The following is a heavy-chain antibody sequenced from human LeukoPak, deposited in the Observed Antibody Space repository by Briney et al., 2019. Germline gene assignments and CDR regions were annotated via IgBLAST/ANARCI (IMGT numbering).Heavy chain of an antibody. J-gene: IGHJ4*02. V-gene: IGHV3-7*03. Sequence: PGGSLRLSCAASGFTFSSYWMSWVRRAPGKGLEWVANIKQDGSEKYYVDSVKGRFTISRDNAKNSLYLQMNSLRAEDTAVYYCTGNYYGSGSYADFDYWGQGTLVTVSS. CDR1: GFTFSSYW. CDR3: TGNYYGSGSYADFDY. CDR2: IKQDGSEK. D-gene: IGHD3-10*01.